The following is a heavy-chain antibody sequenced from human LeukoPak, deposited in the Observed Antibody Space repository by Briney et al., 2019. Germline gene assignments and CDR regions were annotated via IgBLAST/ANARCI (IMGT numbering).Heavy chain of an antibody. D-gene: IGHD3-10*01. J-gene: IGHJ4*02. CDR1: GYTYTSYD. V-gene: IGHV1-8*01. CDR2: MNPNSGNT. CDR3: ARDGSGSYIPEFDY. Sequence: ASVKVSCKASGYTYTSYDINWVRQATGQGLEWMGWMNPNSGNTGYAQKFQGRVTMTRNTSISTAYMELSSLRSEDTAVYYCARDGSGSYIPEFDYWGQGTLVTVSS.